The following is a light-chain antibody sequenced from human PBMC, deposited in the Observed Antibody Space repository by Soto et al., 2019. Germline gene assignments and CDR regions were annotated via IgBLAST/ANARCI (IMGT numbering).Light chain of an antibody. V-gene: IGKV4-1*01. CDR2: WAS. CDR1: QSVLYRSNTKNY. Sequence: DIVMTQSPDSLAVSLGERATINCKSSQSVLYRSNTKNYLAWYQQKPGQPPNLLIYWASTLESGVPDRFSGSGSGTDFTLTISSLQAEDVAVYDCQQYYSLPPTFGQGTKVEIK. CDR3: QQYYSLPPT. J-gene: IGKJ1*01.